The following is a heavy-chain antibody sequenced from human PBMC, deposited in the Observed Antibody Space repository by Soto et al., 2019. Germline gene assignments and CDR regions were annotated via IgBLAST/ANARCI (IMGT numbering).Heavy chain of an antibody. J-gene: IGHJ4*02. CDR2: IYYSGST. Sequence: NPSETLSLTCTVSGGSISIGDYYWSCIRQPPGKGLEWIGYIYYSGSTYYNPSLKSRVTISVDTSKNQFSLKLSSVTAADTAVYYCARDSKGLWFGEPDYWGQGTLVTVSS. CDR3: ARDSKGLWFGEPDY. V-gene: IGHV4-30-4*01. D-gene: IGHD3-10*01. CDR1: GGSISIGDYY.